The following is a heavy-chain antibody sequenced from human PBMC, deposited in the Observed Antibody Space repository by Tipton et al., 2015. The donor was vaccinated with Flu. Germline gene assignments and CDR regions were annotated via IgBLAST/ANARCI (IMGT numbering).Heavy chain of an antibody. J-gene: IGHJ5*02. CDR2: IYHSGST. D-gene: IGHD3-22*01. Sequence: ETLSLTCTVSGGSISSSSYYWGWIRQPPGKGLEWIGSIYHSGSTYYNPSLKSRATISVDTSKNQFSLKLSSVTAADTAVYYCARRYYDSRGFWFDPWGQGTLVTVSS. CDR3: ARRYYDSRGFWFDP. CDR1: GGSISSSSYY. V-gene: IGHV4-39*07.